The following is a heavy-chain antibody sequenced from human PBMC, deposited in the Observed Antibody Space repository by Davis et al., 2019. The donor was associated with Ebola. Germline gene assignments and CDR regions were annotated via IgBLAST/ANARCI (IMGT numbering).Heavy chain of an antibody. D-gene: IGHD3-3*01. CDR3: ARDSYYDFWSGSQRGMDV. J-gene: IGHJ6*02. V-gene: IGHV3-66*01. CDR1: GFTVSSNY. CDR2: IYSGGST. Sequence: GESLKISCAASGFTVSSNYMRWVRQAPGKGLEWVSVIYSGGSTYYADSVKGRFTISRDNSKNTLYLQMNSLRAEDTAVYYCARDSYYDFWSGSQRGMDVWGQGTTVTVSS.